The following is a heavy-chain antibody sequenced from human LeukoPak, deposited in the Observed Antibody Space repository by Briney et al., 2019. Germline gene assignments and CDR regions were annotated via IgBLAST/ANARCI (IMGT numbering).Heavy chain of an antibody. D-gene: IGHD2-2*01. CDR2: ISWNSGSI. V-gene: IGHV3-9*01. CDR3: AKAYCSSTSCSCFGY. J-gene: IGHJ4*02. Sequence: GGSLRLSCAASGFTFDDYAMPWVRQAPGKGLEWVSGISWNSGSIDYADSVKGRFTISRDNAKNSLYLQMNSLRAEDTALYYCAKAYCSSTSCSCFGYWGQGTLVTVSS. CDR1: GFTFDDYA.